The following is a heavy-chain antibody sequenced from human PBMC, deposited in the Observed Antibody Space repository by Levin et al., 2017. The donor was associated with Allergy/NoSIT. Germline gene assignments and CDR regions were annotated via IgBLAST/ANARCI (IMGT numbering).Heavy chain of an antibody. J-gene: IGHJ4*02. Sequence: SETLSLTCTVSGGSISSNNYYGAWIRQPPGKGLECIGTIKYSGSTYYNPSLKSRVTISVDTSKKQFSLKVTSVTAADTAVYYCARGQIGRIDPFDYWGQGTLVTVSS. V-gene: IGHV4-39*07. CDR3: ARGQIGRIDPFDY. D-gene: IGHD3-16*02. CDR2: IKYSGST. CDR1: GGSISSNNYY.